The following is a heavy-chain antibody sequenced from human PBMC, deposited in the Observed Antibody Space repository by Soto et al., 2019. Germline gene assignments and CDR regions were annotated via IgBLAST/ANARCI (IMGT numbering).Heavy chain of an antibody. CDR2: IKQDGSEK. CDR3: ARDKAYGDSEDY. CDR1: GFTFRNYW. D-gene: IGHD4-17*01. V-gene: IGHV3-7*03. J-gene: IGHJ4*02. Sequence: EVQLVESGGGLVQPGGSLRLSCAASGFTFRNYWMSWVRQAPGKGLEWVANIKQDGSEKYYVDSVKGRFTISRDNTKNSLYLQKNSLRAEDTAVYYCARDKAYGDSEDYWGQGTLVTVSS.